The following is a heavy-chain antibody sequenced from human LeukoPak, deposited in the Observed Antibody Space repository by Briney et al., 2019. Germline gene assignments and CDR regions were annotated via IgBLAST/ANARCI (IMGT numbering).Heavy chain of an antibody. V-gene: IGHV4-4*07. CDR2: IYTSGTT. CDR1: GGSISSFY. D-gene: IGHD3-10*01. CDR3: ARDSGTTGEVKFDP. J-gene: IGHJ5*02. Sequence: PSETLSLTCSVSGGSISSFYCNWMRQPAGKGLEWIGRIYTSGTTTYNPSLKSRVTMSVDTSKNQFSLKLSSVTAADTAVYYCARDSGTTGEVKFDPWGQGTLVTVSS.